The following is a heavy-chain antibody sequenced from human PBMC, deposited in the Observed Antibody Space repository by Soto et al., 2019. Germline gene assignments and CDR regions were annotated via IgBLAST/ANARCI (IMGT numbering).Heavy chain of an antibody. Sequence: SETLSLTCAVSGGSISSGGYSWSWIRQPPGKGLEWTGYIYHSGSTYYNPSLKSRVTISVDRSKNQFSLKLSSVTAADTAVYYCARALFDSNLSWFDPWGQGTLVTVSS. V-gene: IGHV4-30-2*01. D-gene: IGHD4-4*01. CDR2: IYHSGST. CDR3: ARALFDSNLSWFDP. CDR1: GGSISSGGYS. J-gene: IGHJ5*02.